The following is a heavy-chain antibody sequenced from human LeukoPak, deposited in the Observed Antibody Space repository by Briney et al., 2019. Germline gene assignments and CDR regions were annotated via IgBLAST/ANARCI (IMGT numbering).Heavy chain of an antibody. CDR3: ARGSSSDWPFDY. D-gene: IGHD6-19*01. CDR2: INAGNGDT. V-gene: IGHV1-3*01. Sequence: GESLKISCQGSGYSLTSYWIGWVRQAPGQRLEWMGWINAGNGDTKYSQKFQGRVTITRDTSASTAYMGLSSLRSEDTAVYYCARGSSSDWPFDYWGQGTLVTVSS. J-gene: IGHJ4*02. CDR1: GYSLTSYW.